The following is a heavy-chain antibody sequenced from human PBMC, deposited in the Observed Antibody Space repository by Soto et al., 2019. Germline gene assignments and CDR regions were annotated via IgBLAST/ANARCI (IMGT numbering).Heavy chain of an antibody. V-gene: IGHV1-69*13. CDR3: ARDIRYCSGGSCYGPGAFDI. CDR2: IIPIFGTA. J-gene: IGHJ3*02. Sequence: SVKVSCKASGGTFSSYAISWVRQAPGQGLKWMGGIIPIFGTANYAQKFQGRVTITADESTSTAYMELSSLRSEDTAVYYCARDIRYCSGGSCYGPGAFDIWGQGTIVTVSS. CDR1: GGTFSSYA. D-gene: IGHD2-15*01.